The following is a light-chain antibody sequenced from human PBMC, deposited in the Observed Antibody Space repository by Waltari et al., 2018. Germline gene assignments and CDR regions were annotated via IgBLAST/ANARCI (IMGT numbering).Light chain of an antibody. CDR1: QSVNNKY. V-gene: IGKV3-20*01. J-gene: IGKJ2*01. CDR2: GIS. CDR3: QHYGGSPKYT. Sequence: ELVLTHSPGTLSFSPGERATLSCRASQSVNNKYLAWYQAKPGQAPRLRIYGISLRATGVPDRFSGGGSGTDFTLTISRLEPEDFAVYYCQHYGGSPKYTFGQGTKLEIK.